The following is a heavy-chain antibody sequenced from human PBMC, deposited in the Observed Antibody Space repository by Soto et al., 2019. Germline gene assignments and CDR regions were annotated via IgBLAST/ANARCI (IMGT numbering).Heavy chain of an antibody. D-gene: IGHD3-3*01. J-gene: IGHJ4*02. CDR3: AGDRATDYDFWSGYYTGFDY. CDR1: GGSISSYY. V-gene: IGHV4-4*07. CDR2: IYTSGST. Sequence: SETLSLTCTVSGGSISSYYWSWIRQPAGKGLEWIGRIYTSGSTNYNPSLKSRVTMSVDTSKNQFSLKLSSVTAADTAVYYCAGDRATDYDFWSGYYTGFDYWGQGTLVTVSS.